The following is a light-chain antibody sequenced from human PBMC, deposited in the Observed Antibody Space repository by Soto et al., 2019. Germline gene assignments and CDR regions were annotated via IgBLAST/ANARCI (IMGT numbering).Light chain of an antibody. CDR2: EAS. CDR1: GSVVGSYNF. J-gene: IGLJ1*01. V-gene: IGLV2-23*01. CDR3: CSYAGSSTYV. Sequence: QSLLTQPASVSGSPGQSITISCTRTGSVVGSYNFVSWYQQHPGKAPKLMIYEASKRPSGVSNRFSGSKSGNTASLTISGLQPEDEADYYCCSYAGSSTYVLGAGTKVTVL.